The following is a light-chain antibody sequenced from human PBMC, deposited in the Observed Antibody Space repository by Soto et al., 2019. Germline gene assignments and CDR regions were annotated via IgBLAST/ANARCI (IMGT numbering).Light chain of an antibody. J-gene: IGKJ5*01. CDR1: QSVSNNF. V-gene: IGKV3-20*01. Sequence: EMVLTQSPGTLSLSPGERPTLSCRASQSVSNNFLAWFQQKPGQAPRLLIYCASTMATGISDRFSGSGSGTDFTLTISRLEPEDFAVYYCQQYGNSPITFGQGTPLEIK. CDR3: QQYGNSPIT. CDR2: CAS.